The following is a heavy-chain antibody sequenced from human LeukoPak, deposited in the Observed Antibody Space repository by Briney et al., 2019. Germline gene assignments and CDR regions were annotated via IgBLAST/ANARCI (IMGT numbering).Heavy chain of an antibody. V-gene: IGHV4-38-2*02. D-gene: IGHD3-22*01. CDR2: IYHSGST. CDR1: GYSISSGYY. CDR3: ARGYYDSSGYYPFDY. Sequence: PSETLSLTCTVSGYSISSGYYWGWIRPPPGKGLEWIGSIYHSGSTYYNPSLKSRVTISVDTSKNQFSLKLSSVTAADTAVYYCARGYYDSSGYYPFDYWGQGTLVTVSS. J-gene: IGHJ4*02.